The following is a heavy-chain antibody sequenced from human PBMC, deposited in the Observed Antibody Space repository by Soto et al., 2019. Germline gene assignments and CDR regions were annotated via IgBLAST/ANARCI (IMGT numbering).Heavy chain of an antibody. CDR3: ARVISGAVADTPDYYYYGMDV. J-gene: IGHJ6*02. D-gene: IGHD6-19*01. CDR1: GYPFTSFG. V-gene: IGHV1-18*01. CDR2: ISAYNGNT. Sequence: VASVKVSCKASGYPFTSFGISWVRQAPGQGLEWIGLISAYNGNTNYEQKLQGRVTMTTDTSTSTAYMELRSLRSDDTAVYYCARVISGAVADTPDYYYYGMDVWGQGTTVTVSS.